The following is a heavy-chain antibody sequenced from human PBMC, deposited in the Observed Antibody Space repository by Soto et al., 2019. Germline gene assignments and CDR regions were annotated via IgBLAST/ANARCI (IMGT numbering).Heavy chain of an antibody. Sequence: GESLKISCAASGFTFSSYAMSWVRQAPGKGLEWVSAISGSGGSTYYADSVKGRFTISRDNSKNTLYLQMNSLRAEDTAVYYCATSDGSIYYYYYMDVWGKGTTVTVSS. CDR1: GFTFSSYA. V-gene: IGHV3-23*01. CDR2: ISGSGGST. J-gene: IGHJ6*03. CDR3: ATSDGSIYYYYYMDV.